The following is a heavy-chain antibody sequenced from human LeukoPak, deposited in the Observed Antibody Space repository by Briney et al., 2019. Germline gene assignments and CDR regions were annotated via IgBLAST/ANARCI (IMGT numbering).Heavy chain of an antibody. J-gene: IGHJ6*03. CDR1: GYTFSGYY. V-gene: IGHV1-2*02. CDR2: INPNSGGT. D-gene: IGHD4-17*01. CDR3: ARVEYGDYPNYYYMDV. Sequence: GASVKVSCTASGYTFSGYYLYWVRQAPGQGLEWMGWINPNSGGTNYAQKFQGRVTMTRDTSISTAYMELSRLRSDDTAVYYCARVEYGDYPNYYYMDVWGKGTTVTVSS.